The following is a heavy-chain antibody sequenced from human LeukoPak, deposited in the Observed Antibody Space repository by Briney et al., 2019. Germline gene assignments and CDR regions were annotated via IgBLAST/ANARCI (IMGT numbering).Heavy chain of an antibody. D-gene: IGHD3-3*01. J-gene: IGHJ3*02. CDR1: GGSISSSSYY. CDR3: ARDHYDFWSGYYSGNEGDAFDI. V-gene: IGHV4-39*02. Sequence: PSETLSLTCTVSGGSISSSSYYWGWIRQPPGKGLEWIGSIYYSGSTYYNPSLKSRVTISVDTSKNQFSLKLSSVTAADTAVYYCARDHYDFWSGYYSGNEGDAFDIWGQGTMVTVSS. CDR2: IYYSGST.